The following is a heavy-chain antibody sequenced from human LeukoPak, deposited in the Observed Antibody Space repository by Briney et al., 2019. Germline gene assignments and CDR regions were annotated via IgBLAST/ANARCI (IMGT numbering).Heavy chain of an antibody. CDR2: VSGSGGST. CDR3: ARGRGSSSYQVDY. Sequence: PGGSLRLSCAASGFTFSSYGTTWVRQAPGKGLEWVSGVSGSGGSTYYADSVRGQFTISRDNSKNTLYLQMNSLRAEDTAVYYCARGRGSSSYQVDYWGQGTLVTVSS. V-gene: IGHV3-23*01. D-gene: IGHD2-2*01. CDR1: GFTFSSYG. J-gene: IGHJ4*02.